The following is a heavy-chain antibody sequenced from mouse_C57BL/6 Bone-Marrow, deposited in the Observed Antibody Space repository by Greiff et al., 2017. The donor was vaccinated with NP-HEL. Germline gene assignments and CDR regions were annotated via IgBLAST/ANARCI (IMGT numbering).Heavy chain of an antibody. D-gene: IGHD2-2*01. CDR2: IYPGSGST. CDR1: GYTFTSYW. V-gene: IGHV1-55*01. Sequence: QVQLKQPGAELVKPGASVKMSCKASGYTFTSYWITWVKQRPGQGLEWIGDIYPGSGSTNYNEKFKSKATLTVDTSSSTAYMQLSSLTSEDSAVYYCARRGMVTTRAMDYWGQGTSVTASS. CDR3: ARRGMVTTRAMDY. J-gene: IGHJ4*01.